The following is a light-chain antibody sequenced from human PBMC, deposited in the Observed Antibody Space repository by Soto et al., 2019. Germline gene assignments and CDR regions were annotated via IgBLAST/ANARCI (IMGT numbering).Light chain of an antibody. V-gene: IGKV3-15*01. CDR1: QSVNSN. Sequence: EIVMTQSPVTLSVSPGDRATLSCRASQSVNSNLAWYQQKPGQTPKLLIYVASTKATGIPARFSGSGSGTQFTLTISSVESEDFAVYYCQQYNVWPLTFGGGTKVEFK. J-gene: IGKJ4*01. CDR2: VAS. CDR3: QQYNVWPLT.